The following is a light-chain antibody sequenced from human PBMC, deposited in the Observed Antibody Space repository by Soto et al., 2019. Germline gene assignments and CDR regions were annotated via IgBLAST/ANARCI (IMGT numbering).Light chain of an antibody. CDR1: QSVLYSSNNKHY. J-gene: IGKJ1*01. CDR3: HQYFSTPQT. Sequence: DIVMTQSPDSLAVSLGERATINCKFSQSVLYSSNNKHYLAWYEHKPGQPRKRLIYLASTRQSGVPDRFSGSGFGTDFTLTISSLQAEDVAVYFCHQYFSTPQTFGQGTKVEFK. CDR2: LAS. V-gene: IGKV4-1*01.